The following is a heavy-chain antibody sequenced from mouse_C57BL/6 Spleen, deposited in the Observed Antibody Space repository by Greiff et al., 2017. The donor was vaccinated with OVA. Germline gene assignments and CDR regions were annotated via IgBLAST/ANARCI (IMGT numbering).Heavy chain of an antibody. CDR1: GYTFTSYW. V-gene: IGHV1-52*01. D-gene: IGHD2-4*01. J-gene: IGHJ4*01. CDR2: IDPSDSET. CDR3: ARHYEDAMDY. Sequence: VQLQQPGAELVRPGSSVKLSCKASGYTFTSYWMHWVKQRPIQGLEWIGNIDPSDSETHYNQKFKDKATLTVDKSSSTAYMQLSSLTSEDSAVYYCARHYEDAMDYWGQGTSVTASS.